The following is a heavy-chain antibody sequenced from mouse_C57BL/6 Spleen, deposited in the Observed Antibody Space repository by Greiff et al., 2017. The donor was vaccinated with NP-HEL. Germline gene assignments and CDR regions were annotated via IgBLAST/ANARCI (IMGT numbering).Heavy chain of an antibody. Sequence: VQLQQSGPELVKPGASVKISCKASGYSFTSYYIHWVKQRPGQGLEWIGWIYPGSGNTKYNEKFKGKATLTADTSSSTAYMQLSSLTSEDSAVYYCAITTVVASYYFDYWGQGTTLTVSS. V-gene: IGHV1-66*01. CDR3: AITTVVASYYFDY. CDR2: IYPGSGNT. J-gene: IGHJ2*01. D-gene: IGHD1-1*01. CDR1: GYSFTSYY.